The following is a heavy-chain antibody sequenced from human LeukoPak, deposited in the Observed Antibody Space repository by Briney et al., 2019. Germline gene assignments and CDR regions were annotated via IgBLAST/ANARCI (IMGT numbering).Heavy chain of an antibody. Sequence: GGSPRLSCAASGFTFSSYSMNWVRQAPGKGLEWVAVISYDGSNKYYADSVKGRFTISRDNSKNTLYLQMNSLRAEDTAVYYCARDAFGAVAGLFDYWGQGTLVTVSS. CDR2: ISYDGSNK. D-gene: IGHD6-19*01. CDR1: GFTFSSYS. CDR3: ARDAFGAVAGLFDY. J-gene: IGHJ4*02. V-gene: IGHV3-30*03.